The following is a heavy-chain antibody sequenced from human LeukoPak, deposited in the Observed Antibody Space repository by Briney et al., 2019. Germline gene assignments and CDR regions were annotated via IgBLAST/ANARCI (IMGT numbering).Heavy chain of an antibody. CDR3: VRGPPNWGFDY. J-gene: IGHJ4*02. D-gene: IGHD7-27*01. CDR2: MGSNSGDT. CDR1: GYTFTNYD. V-gene: IGHV1-8*01. Sequence: GASAKVSCKASGYTFTNYDINWVRQATGQGLEWMGWMGSNSGDTGYAQKFQDRVTMTRDTFIGTAYMELNNVRSEDTAVYYCVRGPPNWGFDYWGQGTLVTVSS.